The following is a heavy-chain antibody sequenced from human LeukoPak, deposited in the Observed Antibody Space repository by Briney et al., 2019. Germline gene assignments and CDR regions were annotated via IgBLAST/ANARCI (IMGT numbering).Heavy chain of an antibody. CDR3: ARANGSGRYPIDY. CDR1: GFTFSTYS. CDR2: ISSSSSTI. J-gene: IGHJ4*02. D-gene: IGHD3-10*01. V-gene: IGHV3-48*01. Sequence: PGGSLRLSCAASGFTFSTYSMNWVRQAPGKGLEWVSYISSSSSTIYYADSVKGRFTISRDNAKNSLYLQMNSLRAEDTAVYYCARANGSGRYPIDYWGQGTLVTVSS.